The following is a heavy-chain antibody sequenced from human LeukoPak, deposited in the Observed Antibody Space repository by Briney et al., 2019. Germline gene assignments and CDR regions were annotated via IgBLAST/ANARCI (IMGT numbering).Heavy chain of an antibody. V-gene: IGHV3-30-3*01. J-gene: IGHJ3*02. CDR1: GFTFSSYA. Sequence: GRSLRLSCAASGFTFSSYAMHWVRQAPGKGLEWVAVISYDGSNKYYADSVKGRFTISRDNSKNTLYLQMNSLRAEDTAVYYCAVISSEDAFDIWGQGTMVTVSS. CDR3: AVISSEDAFDI. CDR2: ISYDGSNK. D-gene: IGHD3-22*01.